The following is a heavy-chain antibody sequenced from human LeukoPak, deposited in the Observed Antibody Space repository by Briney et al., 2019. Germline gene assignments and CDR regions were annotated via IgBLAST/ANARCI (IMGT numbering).Heavy chain of an antibody. D-gene: IGHD3-10*01. CDR3: ARGWFGSDFDY. V-gene: IGHV4-59*01. CDR2: IYYSGST. Sequence: SETLSLTCTVSGGSISSYYWSWIRQPPGKGLEWIGYIYYSGSTNYNPSLKSRVTISVDTSKNQFSLKLSSVTAADTAVYYCARGWFGSDFDYWGQGTLVTVSS. CDR1: GGSISSYY. J-gene: IGHJ4*02.